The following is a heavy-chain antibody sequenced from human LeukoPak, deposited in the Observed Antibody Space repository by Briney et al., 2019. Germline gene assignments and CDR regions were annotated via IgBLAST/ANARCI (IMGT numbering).Heavy chain of an antibody. CDR3: ARRLGFYCSSTSCYVFDC. Sequence: GESLKISCKGSGYSFTSYWIGWVRQMPGKGLEWMGIIYPGDSDTRYSPSFQGQVTISADKSISTAYLQWSSLKASDTAMYYCARRLGFYCSSTSCYVFDCWGQGTLVTVSS. V-gene: IGHV5-51*01. CDR1: GYSFTSYW. J-gene: IGHJ4*02. D-gene: IGHD2-2*01. CDR2: IYPGDSDT.